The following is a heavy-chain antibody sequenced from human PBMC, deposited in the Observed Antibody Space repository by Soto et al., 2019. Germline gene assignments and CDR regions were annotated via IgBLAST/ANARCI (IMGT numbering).Heavy chain of an antibody. CDR2: INPSGGYT. D-gene: IGHD2-2*01. CDR3: ARDQIVVVPAASGYYYGMDV. J-gene: IGHJ6*02. V-gene: IGHV1-46*01. Sequence: VKVSCKASGYTFTSYYMNWVRQAPGQGLEWLGIINPSGGYTTYAQRFLGRVTMTSDTSTSTVHMELGSLTSEDTAVYYCARDQIVVVPAASGYYYGMDVWGQGTTVTVSS. CDR1: GYTFTSYY.